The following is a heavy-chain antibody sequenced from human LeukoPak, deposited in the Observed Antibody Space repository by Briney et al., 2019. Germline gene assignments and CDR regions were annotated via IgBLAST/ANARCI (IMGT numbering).Heavy chain of an antibody. V-gene: IGHV3-30*03. Sequence: GGSLRLSCAASGFTFTSYGMRWVRQAPGKGLEWVALITYDGYYKYYSDSVKGRFTISSDTSKNTLYLQMNSLRAEDAAVYYYSRELSPVVRASAMGYWGQGTLVTVSS. CDR3: SRELSPVVRASAMGY. D-gene: IGHD3-10*01. CDR2: ITYDGYYK. CDR1: GFTFTSYG. J-gene: IGHJ4*02.